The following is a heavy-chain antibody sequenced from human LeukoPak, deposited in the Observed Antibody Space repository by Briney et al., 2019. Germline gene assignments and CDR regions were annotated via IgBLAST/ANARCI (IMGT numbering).Heavy chain of an antibody. CDR1: GFTFSTYL. J-gene: IGHJ4*02. D-gene: IGHD3-10*01. CDR3: ARVALRGAPQHYFDY. Sequence: GESLRLSCAASGFTFSTYLMNWVRQAPGKGLEWVSSISSSSTYIYYADSVKGRFTISRDNAKNSLYLQMNSLRAEDTAVYYCARVALRGAPQHYFDYWGQGTLVTVCS. CDR2: ISSSSTYI. V-gene: IGHV3-21*01.